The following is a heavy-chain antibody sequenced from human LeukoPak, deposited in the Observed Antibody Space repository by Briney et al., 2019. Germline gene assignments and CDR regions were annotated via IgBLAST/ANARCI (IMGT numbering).Heavy chain of an antibody. V-gene: IGHV1-2*02. D-gene: IGHD5-18*01. CDR2: INPNSVAT. CDR3: ASEQLWTPGWAFDI. Sequence: ASVKVSCKASGYTFTDYYIHWVRQAPGQGLEWMGWINPNSVATNYAQKFQGRVTMTRDTSISTAYMELSRLRSDDTAVYYCASEQLWTPGWAFDIWGQGTMVTVSS. CDR1: GYTFTDYY. J-gene: IGHJ3*02.